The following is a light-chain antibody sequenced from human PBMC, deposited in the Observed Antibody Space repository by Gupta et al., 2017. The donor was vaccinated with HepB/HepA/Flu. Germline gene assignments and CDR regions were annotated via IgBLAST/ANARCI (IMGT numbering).Light chain of an antibody. CDR2: LGS. CDR1: QSLLHSNGYNY. V-gene: IGKV2-28*01. Sequence: DIVMTQSPLSLPVTPGEPASISCRSSQSLLHSNGYNYLDWYLQKPGQSPQLLIYLGSNRASGVPERFSGSGSGTDFTLKISRVEAEDVGVYYCKQSVQPPNTFGHGTXVDIK. CDR3: KQSVQPPNT. J-gene: IGKJ3*01.